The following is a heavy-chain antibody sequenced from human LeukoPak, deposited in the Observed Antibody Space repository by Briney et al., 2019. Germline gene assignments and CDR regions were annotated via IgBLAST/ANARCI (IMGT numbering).Heavy chain of an antibody. D-gene: IGHD6-13*01. CDR3: ARGPYSSSYFDY. V-gene: IGHV4-39*02. J-gene: IGHJ4*02. CDR1: GASISSSSYY. CDR2: IYYSGST. Sequence: SETLSLTCTVSGASISSSSYYWGWIRQPPGKGLEWIGNIYYSGSTYYNPSLKSRVTISVDTSKNHFSLKLSSVTAADTAVYYCARGPYSSSYFDYWGQGTLVTVSS.